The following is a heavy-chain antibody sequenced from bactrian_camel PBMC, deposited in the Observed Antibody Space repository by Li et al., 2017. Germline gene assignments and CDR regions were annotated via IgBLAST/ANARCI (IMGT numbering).Heavy chain of an antibody. CDR3: TTGAWIWGTY. J-gene: IGHJ4*01. CDR2: IRRDDLT. CDR1: GGTWSGLC. Sequence: DVQLVESGGGSVQAGGSLRVSCAISGGTWSGLCMGWFRQGPGKEREGVAAIRRDDLTAYTDSVKGRFTISRDSAKNTVDLQMENLKSDDTALYYCTTGAWIWGTYWGQGTQVTVS. D-gene: IGHD5*01. V-gene: IGHV3S67*01.